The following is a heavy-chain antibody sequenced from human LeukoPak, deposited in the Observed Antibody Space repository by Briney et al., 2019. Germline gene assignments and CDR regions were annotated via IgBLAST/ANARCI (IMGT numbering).Heavy chain of an antibody. CDR2: IKGDGSIT. V-gene: IGHV3-74*01. Sequence: GGSLRLSCAASGFAFDTYWMTWVRQAPGKGLEWVSRIKGDGSITTYADSVMGRFTISRDNAKSTLFLQMNSLRVEDTAMYYCAKSDWFDPWGQGTLVTVSS. CDR3: AKSDWFDP. CDR1: GFAFDTYW. J-gene: IGHJ5*02.